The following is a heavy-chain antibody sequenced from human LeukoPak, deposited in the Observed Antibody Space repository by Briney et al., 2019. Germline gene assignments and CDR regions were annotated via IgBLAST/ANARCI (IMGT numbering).Heavy chain of an antibody. D-gene: IGHD5-18*01. CDR1: GGSISSYY. Sequence: SETLSLTCTVSGGSISSYYLTWIRQAPGKGLEWIGHIYYTGSTNYNPSLKSRVTISVDTSKNQFSLKLSSVTAADTAVYYCARTTEGGYTYDYFYYYYMDVWGKGTTVTISS. J-gene: IGHJ6*03. V-gene: IGHV4-59*01. CDR3: ARTTEGGYTYDYFYYYYMDV. CDR2: IYYTGST.